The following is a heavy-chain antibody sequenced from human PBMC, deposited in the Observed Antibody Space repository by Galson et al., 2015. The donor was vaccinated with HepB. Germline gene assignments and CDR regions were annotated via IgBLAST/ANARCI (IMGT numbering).Heavy chain of an antibody. J-gene: IGHJ3*02. CDR1: GGSFSGYY. V-gene: IGHV4-34*01. Sequence: ETLSLTCAVYGGSFSGYYWSWIRQPPGKGLEWIGEINHSGSTNYNPSLKSRVTISVDTSKNQFSLKLSSVTAADTAVYYCARGGKQPGRTVGYAFDIWGQGTMVTVSS. D-gene: IGHD1-1*01. CDR3: ARGGKQPGRTVGYAFDI. CDR2: INHSGST.